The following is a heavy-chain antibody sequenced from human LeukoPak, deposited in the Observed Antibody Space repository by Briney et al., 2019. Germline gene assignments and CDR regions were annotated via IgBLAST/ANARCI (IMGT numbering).Heavy chain of an antibody. D-gene: IGHD2-15*01. V-gene: IGHV3-66*01. CDR3: ARDRFGYCSGGSCYSGGAFDI. CDR1: GFTVSSNY. CDR2: IYSGGST. Sequence: TGGSLRLSCAASGFTVSSNYMSWVRQAPGKGLEWVSVIYSGGSTYYADSVKGRFTISRDNSKNTLYLQMNSLRAEDTAVYYCARDRFGYCSGGSCYSGGAFDIWGQGTMVTVSS. J-gene: IGHJ3*02.